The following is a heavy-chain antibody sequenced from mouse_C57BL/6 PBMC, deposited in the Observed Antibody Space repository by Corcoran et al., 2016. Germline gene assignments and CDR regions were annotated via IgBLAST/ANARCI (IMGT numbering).Heavy chain of an antibody. CDR2: INPYNGGT. J-gene: IGHJ2*01. Sequence: EVQLQQSGPVLVKPGASVKMSCKASGYTFTDYYMNWVKQSHGKSLECIGVINPYNGGTSYNQKFKGKATLTVDKSSSTAYMELNSLTSEDSAVYYCARRNYGSSYRYYFNYWGQGTTLTVSS. CDR3: ARRNYGSSYRYYFNY. V-gene: IGHV1-19*01. D-gene: IGHD1-1*01. CDR1: GYTFTDYY.